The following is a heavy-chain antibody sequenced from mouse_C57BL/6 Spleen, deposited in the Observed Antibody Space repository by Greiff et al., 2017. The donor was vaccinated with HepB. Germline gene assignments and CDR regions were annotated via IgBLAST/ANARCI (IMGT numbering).Heavy chain of an antibody. CDR3: ARSRLRRDYFDY. D-gene: IGHD2-2*01. J-gene: IGHJ2*01. CDR2: IYPGSGST. V-gene: IGHV1-55*01. Sequence: VQLKQPGAELVKPGASVKMSCKASGYTFTSYWITWVKQRPGQGLEWIGDIYPGSGSTNYNEKFKSKATLTVDTSSSTAYMQLSSLTSEDSAVYYCARSRLRRDYFDYWGQGTTLTVSS. CDR1: GYTFTSYW.